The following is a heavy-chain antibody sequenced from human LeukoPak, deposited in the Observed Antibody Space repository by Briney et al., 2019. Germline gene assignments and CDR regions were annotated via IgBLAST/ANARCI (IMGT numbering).Heavy chain of an antibody. D-gene: IGHD3-10*01. CDR3: ARFDPGVHPGDY. CDR1: GGTFSNYG. V-gene: IGHV1-69*13. J-gene: IGHJ4*02. CDR2: IIPIFGTA. Sequence: SVKVSCKASGGTFSNYGIGWVRQAPGQGLEWMGGIIPIFGTANYAQNLQGRVTITADESTTTAYMELSSLRSDDTAVYYCARFDPGVHPGDYWGQGTLVTVSS.